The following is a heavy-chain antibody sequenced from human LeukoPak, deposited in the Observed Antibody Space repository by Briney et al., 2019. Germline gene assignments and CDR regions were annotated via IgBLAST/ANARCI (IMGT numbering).Heavy chain of an antibody. CDR1: VYTFNNYY. J-gene: IGHJ4*02. Sequence: ASVKVSCKASVYTFNNYYIHWVGQAPGQGLEWMGWINPNGGDTHFAQKFQGRVTMTRDTSISTAHMEMSRLRFDDTAVYYCGRGSRSSSDYWGQGTLVTVSS. CDR2: INPNGGDT. V-gene: IGHV1-2*02. D-gene: IGHD6-6*01. CDR3: GRGSRSSSDY.